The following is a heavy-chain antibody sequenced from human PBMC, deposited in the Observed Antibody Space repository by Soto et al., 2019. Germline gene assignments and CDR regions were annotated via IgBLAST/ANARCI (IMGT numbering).Heavy chain of an antibody. CDR1: GFTFSSHA. V-gene: IGHV3-64*01. CDR3: ARCGGGSCYSYNDY. CDR2: ISSNGGST. D-gene: IGHD2-15*01. Sequence: GSLRLSCAASGFTFSSHAMHWVRQAPGKGLEYVSAISSNGGSTYYGNSVKGRFTISRDNSKNTLYLQMDSLRTEDMAVYYCARCGGGSCYSYNDYWGQGTLVTVSS. J-gene: IGHJ4*02.